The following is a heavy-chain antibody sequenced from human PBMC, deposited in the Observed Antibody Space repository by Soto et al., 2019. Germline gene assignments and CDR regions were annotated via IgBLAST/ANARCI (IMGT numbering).Heavy chain of an antibody. D-gene: IGHD2-15*01. CDR2: VNPSGGST. CDR3: AREENCSGGTCYSEYFHR. J-gene: IGHJ1*01. CDR1: GYLFTAYS. V-gene: IGHV1-46*01. Sequence: GASVKVSCKASGYLFTAYSVHWVRLAPGQGLEWMGVVNPSGGSTKYAQNFQGRVTMTRDTSTTTIYMELSSLRSDDTAIYYCAREENCSGGTCYSEYFHRWGQGTLVTVSS.